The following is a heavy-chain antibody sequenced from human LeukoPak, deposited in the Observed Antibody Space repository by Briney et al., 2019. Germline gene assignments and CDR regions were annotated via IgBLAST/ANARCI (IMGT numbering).Heavy chain of an antibody. V-gene: IGHV3-66*01. J-gene: IGHJ4*02. Sequence: GGSLRLSCAASGFSVSSNYMSWVRQAPGKGLEWVSFIYSGGTYYAESVKGRFAISIDNSKNTVYLQMNSLRVEDTAMYDCAPEGPVFGVRGQGSLVTVSS. CDR1: GFSVSSNY. CDR2: IYSGGT. D-gene: IGHD3-3*01. CDR3: APEGPVFGV.